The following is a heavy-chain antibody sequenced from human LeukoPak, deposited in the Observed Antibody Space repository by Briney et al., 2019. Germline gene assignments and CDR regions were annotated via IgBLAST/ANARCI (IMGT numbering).Heavy chain of an antibody. J-gene: IGHJ4*02. D-gene: IGHD1-26*01. V-gene: IGHV4-39*01. CDR1: GGSISSSSYY. CDR3: ASTMGGDMFHY. Sequence: SETLSLTCTVSGGSISSSSYYWGWIRQPPGKGLEWIGNIYYSGSTYYSPSLKSRVTISVDTSKNQFSLKLSSVAAADTAVYYCASTMGGDMFHYWGQGTLVTVSS. CDR2: IYYSGST.